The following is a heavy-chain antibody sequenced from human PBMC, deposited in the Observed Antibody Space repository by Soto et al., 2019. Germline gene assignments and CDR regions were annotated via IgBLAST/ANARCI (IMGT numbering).Heavy chain of an antibody. J-gene: IGHJ3*02. V-gene: IGHV4-34*01. CDR1: GGSFSGYH. Sequence: QVQLQQWGAGLLKPSETLHLTCAVYGGSFSGYHWSWIRQPPGKGLEWIGEINQSGSTNYNPSLKSRVTISVDTSKNQCSLKLSSVTAADTAVYYCARRSWAFDIWGQGTMVTVSS. CDR2: INQSGST. CDR3: ARRSWAFDI.